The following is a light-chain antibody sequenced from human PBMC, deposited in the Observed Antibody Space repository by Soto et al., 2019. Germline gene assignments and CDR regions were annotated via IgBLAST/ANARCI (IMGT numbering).Light chain of an antibody. CDR3: CTYAGSSTWV. CDR2: EDN. CDR1: SSDVGSYNL. J-gene: IGLJ3*02. Sequence: QSVLTQPASVSGSPGQSITISCTGTSSDVGSYNLVSWYQQHPGKTPKLMIYEDNKRPSGVSNRFSGSKSGNTASLTISGLKAEDEADYYCCTYAGSSTWVFGGGTKLTVL. V-gene: IGLV2-23*01.